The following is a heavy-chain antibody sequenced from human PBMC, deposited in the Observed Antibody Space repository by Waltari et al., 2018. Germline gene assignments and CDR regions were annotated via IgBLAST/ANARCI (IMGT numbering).Heavy chain of an antibody. CDR3: ARLSSSSHPFDY. CDR2: IYYSGST. D-gene: IGHD6-6*01. Sequence: QLQLPESGPGLVKPSAPLSPTCTVSGGSISSSSYYWGWIRQPPGKGLEWIGSIYYSGSTYYNPSLKSRVTISVDTSKNQFSLKVSSVTAADTAVYYCARLSSSSHPFDYWGQGTLVTVSS. CDR1: GGSISSSSYY. J-gene: IGHJ4*02. V-gene: IGHV4-39*01.